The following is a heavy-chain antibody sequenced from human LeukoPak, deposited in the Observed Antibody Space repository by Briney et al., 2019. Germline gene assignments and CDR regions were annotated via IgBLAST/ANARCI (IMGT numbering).Heavy chain of an antibody. CDR3: ARGMVTATSPFDY. CDR1: GYTFTGYY. J-gene: IGHJ4*02. Sequence: GASVKVSCKASGYTFTGYYLHWVRQAPGQGLEWMGWINPNSGGTNYAQKFQGRVTMTRDTSISTAYMELSRLRSDDTAVYYCARGMVTATSPFDYWGQGTLVTVSS. CDR2: INPNSGGT. V-gene: IGHV1-2*02. D-gene: IGHD2-21*02.